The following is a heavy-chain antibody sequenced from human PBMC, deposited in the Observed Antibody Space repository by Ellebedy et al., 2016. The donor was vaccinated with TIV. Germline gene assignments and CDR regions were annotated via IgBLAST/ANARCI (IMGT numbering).Heavy chain of an antibody. CDR3: AREVVGASTVAAFDM. CDR1: GFTVSNNY. Sequence: GESLKISCAASGFTVSNNYMRWVRQAPGKGLEWVSLIYSGGNTYYADSVRGRFTISRDNAKKSLYLQMNSLRPEDTALYYCAREVVGASTVAAFDMWGQGTMVTVSS. J-gene: IGHJ3*02. V-gene: IGHV3-53*05. D-gene: IGHD2-15*01. CDR2: IYSGGNT.